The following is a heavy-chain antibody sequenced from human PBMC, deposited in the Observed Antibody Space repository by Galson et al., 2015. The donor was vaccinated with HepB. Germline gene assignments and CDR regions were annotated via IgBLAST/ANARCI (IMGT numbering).Heavy chain of an antibody. CDR1: GYNFSTYW. D-gene: IGHD3-9*01. V-gene: IGHV5-51*01. J-gene: IGHJ3*01. Sequence: QSGAEVTKPGESLKIACKGSGYNFSTYWIAWVRQMPGRGLEWMGIIYPDDSDTTYGPAFQGQVTISVDKFTTTAYLEWSSLKAQDTATYYCARQAYRDDWHVGDAFDLWGQGTLVIVSS. CDR3: ARQAYRDDWHVGDAFDL. CDR2: IYPDDSDT.